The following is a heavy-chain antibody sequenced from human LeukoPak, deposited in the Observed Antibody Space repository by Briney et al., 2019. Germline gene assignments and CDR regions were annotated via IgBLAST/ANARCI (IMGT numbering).Heavy chain of an antibody. CDR3: ARAPYSSRLRSDY. Sequence: ASVKVSCKASGYTFSSYGISWVRQAPGQGLEWMGWISAYNGNTNYAQKLQGRVTMTTDTSTSTAYKELRSLRSDDTAVYYCARAPYSSRLRSDYWGQGTLVTVSS. V-gene: IGHV1-18*01. CDR2: ISAYNGNT. J-gene: IGHJ4*02. D-gene: IGHD6-13*01. CDR1: GYTFSSYG.